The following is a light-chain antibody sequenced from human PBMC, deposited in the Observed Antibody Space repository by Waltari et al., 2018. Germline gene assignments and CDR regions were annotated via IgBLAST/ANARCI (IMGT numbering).Light chain of an antibody. CDR1: STVLGANEY. CDR3: TAYRSGGTLV. V-gene: IGLV2-14*03. CDR2: DVR. Sequence: QSALTQPASVSGSPGQSVTISCTGSSTVLGANEYAFWFQQHPGRAPKLLIYDVRRRSSGVPDRFSGSKAGNTASLTISGLQTDDEADYHCTAYRSGGTLVFGGGTKLTVL. J-gene: IGLJ3*02.